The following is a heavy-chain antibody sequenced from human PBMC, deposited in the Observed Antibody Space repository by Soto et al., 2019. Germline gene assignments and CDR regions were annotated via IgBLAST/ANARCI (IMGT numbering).Heavy chain of an antibody. J-gene: IGHJ5*02. V-gene: IGHV4-61*08. Sequence: TLSRTCDVAGDSINSGDYYWTWMRQAPGKGLQWVGHVYFSGSTNYNPSLKSRVTISLDTSKNQFSLKLRSVTAGDTAVYYCARVPVDTYMIYWSDPWGQGTLVTLSS. CDR3: ARVPVDTYMIYWSDP. D-gene: IGHD5-18*01. CDR1: GDSINSGDYY. CDR2: VYFSGST.